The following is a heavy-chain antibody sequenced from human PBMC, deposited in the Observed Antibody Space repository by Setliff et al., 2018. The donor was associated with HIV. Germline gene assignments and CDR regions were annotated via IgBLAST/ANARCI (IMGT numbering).Heavy chain of an antibody. CDR2: IYTGGNA. CDR1: GDSISSGSHY. V-gene: IGHV4-61*09. D-gene: IGHD3-3*01. CDR3: ARPLSTSYNFWGDAFAV. Sequence: SETLSLTCTVSGDSISSGSHYWSWIRQPAGKGLEWIGHIYTGGNANYNPSLQSRVTISVDTSKNQFSLMLGSMTAADTAVYYCARPLSTSYNFWGDAFAVWGQGTVVTVSS. J-gene: IGHJ3*01.